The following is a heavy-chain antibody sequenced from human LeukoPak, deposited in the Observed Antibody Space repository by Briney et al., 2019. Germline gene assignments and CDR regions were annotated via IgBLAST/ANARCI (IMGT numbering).Heavy chain of an antibody. J-gene: IGHJ3*02. CDR1: GFTVSSNY. D-gene: IGHD3-10*01. CDR3: ARDALLWFGEPYGAFDI. CDR2: IYSGGST. V-gene: IGHV3-66*01. Sequence: GGSLRLSCAASGFTVSSNYMSWVRQAPGKGLEWASVIYSGGSTYYADSVKGRFTISRDNSKNTLYLQMNSLRAEDTAVYYCARDALLWFGEPYGAFDIWGQGTMVTVSS.